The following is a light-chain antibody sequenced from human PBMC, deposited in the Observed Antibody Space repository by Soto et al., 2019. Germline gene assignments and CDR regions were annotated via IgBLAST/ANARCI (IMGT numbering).Light chain of an antibody. Sequence: QSVLTQPASVSGSPGQSITISCTGTSSDVGGYDYVSWYQQHPLKAPKLIIYEVTNRPSGVSSRFSGSKSGNTASLTISGLQAEDEADYYCCSYTGSSGDVFGTGTKAPS. J-gene: IGLJ1*01. CDR3: CSYTGSSGDV. CDR1: SSDVGGYDY. V-gene: IGLV2-14*01. CDR2: EVT.